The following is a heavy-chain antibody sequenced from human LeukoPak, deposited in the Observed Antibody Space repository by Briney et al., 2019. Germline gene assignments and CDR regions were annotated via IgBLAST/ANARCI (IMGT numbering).Heavy chain of an antibody. Sequence: GGSLRPSRTASGFTPGEYAMSGVCQAPGKGQEWVGFISIKACGGTTKYPSTVKGRFTITRDDSKSIAYLQMNSLKTEDTAVYYCTRSAGYSYGGLYYYYYMDVWGKGTTVTISS. V-gene: IGHV3-49*04. D-gene: IGHD5-18*01. CDR3: TRSAGYSYGGLYYYYYMDV. CDR1: GFTPGEYA. CDR2: ISIKACGGTT. J-gene: IGHJ6*03.